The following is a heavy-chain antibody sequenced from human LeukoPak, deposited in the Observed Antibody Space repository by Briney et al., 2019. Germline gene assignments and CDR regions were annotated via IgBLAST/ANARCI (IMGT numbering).Heavy chain of an antibody. CDR2: INPNSGGT. J-gene: IGHJ5*02. V-gene: IGHV1-2*06. CDR1: GGTFSSYA. CDR3: ARGYGSGSYWVPFDP. D-gene: IGHD3-10*01. Sequence: ASVKVSCKASGGTFSSYAISWVRQAPGQGLEWMGRINPNSGGTNYAQKFQGRVTMTRDTSISTAYMELSRLRSDDTAVYYCARGYGSGSYWVPFDPWGQGTLVTVSS.